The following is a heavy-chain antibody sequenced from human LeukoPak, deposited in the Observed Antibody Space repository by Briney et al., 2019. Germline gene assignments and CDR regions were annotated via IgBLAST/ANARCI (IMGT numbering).Heavy chain of an antibody. J-gene: IGHJ3*02. Sequence: GGSLRLSCAASGFTFSSYGMSWVRQAPGKGLEWVSTFSGSGGNTYYADSVKGRFTISRDNSKNTLYLQMNSLRAEDTAVYYCAKDLSSGWPDAFDIWGRGTMVTVSP. CDR1: GFTFSSYG. CDR2: FSGSGGNT. V-gene: IGHV3-23*01. D-gene: IGHD6-19*01. CDR3: AKDLSSGWPDAFDI.